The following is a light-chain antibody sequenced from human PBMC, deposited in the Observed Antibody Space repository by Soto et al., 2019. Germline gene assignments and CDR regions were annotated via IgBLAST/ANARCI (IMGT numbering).Light chain of an antibody. CDR2: KAS. CDR1: ESLVYSDGDSY. CDR3: MQATHWPLT. Sequence: DVVRAQSPLSLPVTLGQPASIPCRSSESLVYSDGDSYLNWFHQRPGQSPRRLIYKASNRASGVPDRFSGSGSGTDFTLKISRVEAEDVGIYYCMQATHWPLTFGQGTRLEIK. V-gene: IGKV2-30*01. J-gene: IGKJ5*01.